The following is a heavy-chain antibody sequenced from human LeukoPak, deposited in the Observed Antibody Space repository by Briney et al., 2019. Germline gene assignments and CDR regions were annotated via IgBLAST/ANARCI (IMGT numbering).Heavy chain of an antibody. D-gene: IGHD3-10*01. CDR3: ARAQGSAITPYFAY. Sequence: GGSLRLSCAASGFTFSDYYMSWIRQAPGKGLEWVSYISSSGSTIYYADSVKGRFTISRDNAKNSLYLQMNSPRAEDTAVYYCARAQGSAITPYFAYWGQGTLVTVSS. CDR1: GFTFSDYY. V-gene: IGHV3-11*01. CDR2: ISSSGSTI. J-gene: IGHJ4*02.